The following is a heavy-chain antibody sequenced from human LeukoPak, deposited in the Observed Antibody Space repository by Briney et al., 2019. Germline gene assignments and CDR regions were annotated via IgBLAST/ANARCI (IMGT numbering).Heavy chain of an antibody. Sequence: GGSLRLSCAASGFTFSSYGMHWVRQAPGKGLEWVAVIWYDGSNKYYADSVRGRFTISRGNSENTLYLQMNSLRAEDTAVYYCAKGRSSGWSYYYGMDVWGQGTTVTVSS. CDR3: AKGRSSGWSYYYGMDV. J-gene: IGHJ6*02. D-gene: IGHD6-19*01. CDR2: IWYDGSNK. CDR1: GFTFSSYG. V-gene: IGHV3-33*06.